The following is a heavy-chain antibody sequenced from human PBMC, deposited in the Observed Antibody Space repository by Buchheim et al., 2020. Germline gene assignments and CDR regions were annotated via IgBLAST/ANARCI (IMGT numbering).Heavy chain of an antibody. CDR2: IYYTGST. Sequence: QLQLQESGPGLVKPSETLSLTCTVSGGSISGSTFYWGWIRQAPGKGPEWIGSIYYTGSTYYNPSLKSRVTISLDTSKNQFSLRLSSVTAADTAVYYCAREKAAEIHYWGQGTL. CDR1: GGSISGSTFY. V-gene: IGHV4-39*07. D-gene: IGHD6-13*01. CDR3: AREKAAEIHY. J-gene: IGHJ4*02.